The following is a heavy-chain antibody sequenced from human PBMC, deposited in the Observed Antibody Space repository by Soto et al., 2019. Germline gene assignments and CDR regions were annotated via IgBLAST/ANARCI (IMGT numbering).Heavy chain of an antibody. J-gene: IGHJ4*02. CDR2: ISSSGGSM. V-gene: IGHV3-21*01. Sequence: EVQLVESGGGLVKPGGSLRLSCAASGFTFSTYSMNWVRQAPGKGLEWVSSISSSGGSMSYADSVKGRFTISRDNAEDSLYMQMDSMRAEDTAVYYCARGRSINANMPYWGQGALVTVSS. D-gene: IGHD2-2*01. CDR1: GFTFSTYS. CDR3: ARGRSINANMPY.